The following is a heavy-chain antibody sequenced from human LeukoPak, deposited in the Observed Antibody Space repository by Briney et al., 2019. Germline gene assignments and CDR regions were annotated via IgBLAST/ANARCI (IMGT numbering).Heavy chain of an antibody. Sequence: GGSLRLSCAASGFTFSDYYMSWIRQAPGKGLEWVGRTRNKANSYTTEYAASVKGRFTISRDDSKNSLYLQMNSLKTEDTAVYYCASVRPSDYYRLEAFDIWGQGTMVTVSS. J-gene: IGHJ3*02. D-gene: IGHD3-22*01. CDR2: TRNKANSYTT. V-gene: IGHV3-72*01. CDR3: ASVRPSDYYRLEAFDI. CDR1: GFTFSDYY.